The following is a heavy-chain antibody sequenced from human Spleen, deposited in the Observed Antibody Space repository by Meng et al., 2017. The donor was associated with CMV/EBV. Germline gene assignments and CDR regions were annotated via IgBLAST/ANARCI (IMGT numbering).Heavy chain of an antibody. D-gene: IGHD3-9*01. J-gene: IGHJ4*02. CDR3: ARGPYYDILTGYYPFDY. Sequence: LRLTDAFPGVVKPSEPQSLTCTVSGGSTSSSSYYWGWIRQPPGKGLEWIGSIYYSGSTYYNPSLKSRVTISVDTSKNQFSLKLSSVTAADTAVYYCARGPYYDILTGYYPFDYWGQGTLVTAS. CDR2: IYYSGST. CDR1: GGSTSSSSYY. V-gene: IGHV4-39*07.